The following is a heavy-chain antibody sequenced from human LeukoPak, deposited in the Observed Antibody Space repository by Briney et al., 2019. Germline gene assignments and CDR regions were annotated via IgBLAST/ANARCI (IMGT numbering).Heavy chain of an antibody. CDR1: GFTFDHYA. Sequence: PGGSLRLSCAASGFTFDHYAIHWVRQAPGKGLEWVSGIDWNSGSMGYADSVKGRFTISRDNAKNSLYLQMNSLRSEDTALYYCAKGGVATIKEFSALDIWGQGTTVTVSS. J-gene: IGHJ3*02. CDR2: IDWNSGSM. V-gene: IGHV3-9*01. D-gene: IGHD5-24*01. CDR3: AKGGVATIKEFSALDI.